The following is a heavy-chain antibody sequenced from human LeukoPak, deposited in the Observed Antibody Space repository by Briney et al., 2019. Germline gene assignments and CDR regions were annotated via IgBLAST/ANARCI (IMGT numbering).Heavy chain of an antibody. J-gene: IGHJ4*02. CDR2: IFHSGNS. V-gene: IGHV4-38-2*01. D-gene: IGHD4-17*01. CDR3: ARVTYVDDMLYQYFDY. CDR1: SYSIGSGSY. Sequence: SETLSLTCAVSSYSIGSGSYWGWIRQSPGEGLEWVGSIFHSGNSFYNPSLKSRLTMSVDTSKNQFSLKLTSVTAADTALYYCARVTYVDDMLYQYFDYWGQGILVTVSS.